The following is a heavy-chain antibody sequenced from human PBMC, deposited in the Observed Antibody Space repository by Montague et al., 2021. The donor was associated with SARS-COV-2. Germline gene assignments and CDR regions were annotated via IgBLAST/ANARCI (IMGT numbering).Heavy chain of an antibody. J-gene: IGHJ4*02. V-gene: IGHV4-39*07. D-gene: IGHD1-26*01. CDR2: IYHSGSA. Sequence: SETLSLTCTVSGGSISSTSYYWGWVRQPPGKGLEWIGSIYHSGSAYYNPSLKSRVTISIDMSKNQFSLKLSSVTAADTAVYYCARVPGSGTYWSGDYWGQGTLVTVSS. CDR1: GGSISSTSYY. CDR3: ARVPGSGTYWSGDY.